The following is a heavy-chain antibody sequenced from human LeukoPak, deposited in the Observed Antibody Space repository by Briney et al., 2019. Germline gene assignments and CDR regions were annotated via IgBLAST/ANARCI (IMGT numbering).Heavy chain of an antibody. CDR3: ARAGRENYDSSGYPPNYYYYGMDV. CDR1: GFTVSSNY. J-gene: IGHJ6*02. V-gene: IGHV3-53*04. Sequence: GGSLRLSCAASGFTVSSNYMSWVRQAPGKGLEWVSVIYSGGSTYYADSVKGRFTISRHNSKNTLYLQVNSLRAEDTAVYYCARAGRENYDSSGYPPNYYYYGMDVWGQGTTVTVSS. CDR2: IYSGGST. D-gene: IGHD3-22*01.